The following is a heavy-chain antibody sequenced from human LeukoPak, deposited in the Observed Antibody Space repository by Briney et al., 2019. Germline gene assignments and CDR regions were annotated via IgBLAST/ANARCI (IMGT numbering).Heavy chain of an antibody. CDR2: IIPIFGTA. CDR1: GGTFSSYA. J-gene: IGHJ5*02. V-gene: IGHV1-69*05. CDR3: ARGSCSSTSCYSRNWFDP. D-gene: IGHD2-2*01. Sequence: SVKVSCKASGGTFSSYAISWVRQAPGQGLEWMGGIIPIFGTANYAQKFQGRVTITTDESTSTAYMELSSLRSEDTAVYYCARGSCSSTSCYSRNWFDPWGQGTLVTVSS.